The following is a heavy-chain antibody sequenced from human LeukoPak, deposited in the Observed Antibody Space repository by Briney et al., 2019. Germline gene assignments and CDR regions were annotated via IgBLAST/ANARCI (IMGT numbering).Heavy chain of an antibody. J-gene: IGHJ3*02. D-gene: IGHD2-15*01. V-gene: IGHV3-53*01. CDR3: ARVACGTGGSCYSRGAFDI. CDR2: IYSGGST. Sequence: GGSLRLSCAASGFSISSNYMSWVRQASGKGLEWVSVIYSGGSTYYADSVKGRFTISRDNSKNTLYLQMNSLRAEDTAVYYCARVACGTGGSCYSRGAFDIWGQGTMVTVSS. CDR1: GFSISSNY.